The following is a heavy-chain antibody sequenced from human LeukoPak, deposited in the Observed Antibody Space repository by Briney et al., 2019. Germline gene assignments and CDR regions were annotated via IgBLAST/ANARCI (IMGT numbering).Heavy chain of an antibody. CDR3: AAPLTGYYMWESYRTMRGMDV. V-gene: IGHV3-66*01. CDR2: IYSGGST. J-gene: IGHJ6*02. D-gene: IGHD3-9*01. CDR1: GFTVSSNY. Sequence: GGSLRLSCAASGFTVSSNYMSWVRQAPGKGLEWVSVIYSGGSTYYADSVKGRFTISRDNSKNTLYLQMNSLRAEDTAVYYCAAPLTGYYMWESYRTMRGMDVWGQGTTVTVSS.